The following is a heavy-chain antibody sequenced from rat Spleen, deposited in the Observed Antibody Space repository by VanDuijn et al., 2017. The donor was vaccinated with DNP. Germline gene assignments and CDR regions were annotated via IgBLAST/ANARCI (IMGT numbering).Heavy chain of an antibody. Sequence: EVQLVESGGDLVQPGRSLKLSCVASGFTFNNYWMTWIRQVPGKGLEWVASITSSGGSTYYPDSVKGRFTISRDNAKNTLYLQMNSLRSEDTATYYCARGVPGYPYAMDAWGQGTSVTVSS. CDR1: GFTFNNYW. CDR2: ITSSGGST. V-gene: IGHV5-31*01. J-gene: IGHJ4*01. D-gene: IGHD1-4*01. CDR3: ARGVPGYPYAMDA.